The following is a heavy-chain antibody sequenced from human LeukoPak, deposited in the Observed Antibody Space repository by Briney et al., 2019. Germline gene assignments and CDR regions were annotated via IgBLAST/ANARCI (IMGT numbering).Heavy chain of an antibody. D-gene: IGHD2-2*01. CDR2: INGDGSST. CDR1: GFTFSSYW. Sequence: PGGSLRLSCAASGFTFSSYWMHWVRKAPGKGLVWVSRINGDGSSTSYADSVKGRFTISRDNAKNTLYLQMNSLRAEDTAVYYCARGRGSTSFLGGWFDPWGQGTLVTVSS. V-gene: IGHV3-74*01. J-gene: IGHJ5*02. CDR3: ARGRGSTSFLGGWFDP.